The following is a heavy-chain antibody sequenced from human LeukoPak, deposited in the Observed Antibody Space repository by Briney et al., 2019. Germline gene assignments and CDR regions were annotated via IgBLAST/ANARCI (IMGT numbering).Heavy chain of an antibody. D-gene: IGHD3-10*01. V-gene: IGHV1-46*01. CDR1: GYPFSSYY. Sequence: ASVKVSCKTSGYPFSSYYMHWVRQAPGQGLEWMGIFEPISGTKRVAEKFQGRVNMTRDTATSTVYMELSSLRPEDTAMYYCARDKEEVAHYDWFDPCGQGTQVTVSS. J-gene: IGHJ5*02. CDR3: ARDKEEVAHYDWFDP. CDR2: FEPISGTK.